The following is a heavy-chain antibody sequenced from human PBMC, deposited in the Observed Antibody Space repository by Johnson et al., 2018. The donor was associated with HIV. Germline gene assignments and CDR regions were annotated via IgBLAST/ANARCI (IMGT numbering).Heavy chain of an antibody. CDR2: ISGGGGST. J-gene: IGHJ3*02. CDR3: ARDSLDPWTTVTAFDI. D-gene: IGHD4-17*01. V-gene: IGHV3-20*03. Sequence: RQAPGKGLEWVSGISGGGGSTGYADSVKGRVTISRDNAKNSLYLQMNSLRAEDTALYYCARDSLDPWTTVTAFDIWGQGTMVTVSS.